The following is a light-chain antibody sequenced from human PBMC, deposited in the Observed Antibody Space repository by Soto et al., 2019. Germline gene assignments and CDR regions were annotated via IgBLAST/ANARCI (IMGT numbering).Light chain of an antibody. CDR2: AAS. V-gene: IGKV1-27*01. Sequence: DIQMTQSPSSLSASIGDRVTITCRASQGIGSYLAWYQQKPGKVPKLLIYAASTLQSGVPSRFSGSGSGTDFTLSISRLQPEDIATYYCQKCNSAPFTFGPGTKVDIK. CDR3: QKCNSAPFT. J-gene: IGKJ3*01. CDR1: QGIGSY.